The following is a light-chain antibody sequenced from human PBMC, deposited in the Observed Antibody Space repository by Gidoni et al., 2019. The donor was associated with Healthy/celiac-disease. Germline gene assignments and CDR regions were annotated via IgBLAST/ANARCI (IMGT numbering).Light chain of an antibody. J-gene: IGKJ1*01. Sequence: DIQMTQSPSSLSASVGDRVTITCRASQSISSYLNWYQQKPGKAPKLLIYAAYSLQSGVPSRLSGSGSGTDFTLTISSLQPEDFATYYCQQSYSTPWTFGQGTKVEIK. CDR3: QQSYSTPWT. V-gene: IGKV1-39*01. CDR2: AAY. CDR1: QSISSY.